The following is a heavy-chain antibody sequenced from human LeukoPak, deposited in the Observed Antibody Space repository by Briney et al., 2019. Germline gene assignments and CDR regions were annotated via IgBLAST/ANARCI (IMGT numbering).Heavy chain of an antibody. J-gene: IGHJ6*02. CDR3: AREDDHLYV. Sequence: GGSLRLSCAASGFTFSSYAMHWVRQAPGKGLEYVSAISSNGGSTYYADSVKGRFTISRDNSKNTLYLQMGSLRAEDMAVYYCAREDDHLYVWGQGTTVTVSS. V-gene: IGHV3-64*02. CDR1: GFTFSSYA. D-gene: IGHD1-1*01. CDR2: ISSNGGST.